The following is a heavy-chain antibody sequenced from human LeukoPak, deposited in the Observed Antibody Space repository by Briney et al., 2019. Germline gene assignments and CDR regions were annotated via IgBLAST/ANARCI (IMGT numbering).Heavy chain of an antibody. CDR2: ISYDGSVE. Sequence: GGSLRLSCAASRFTFSSYGMHWVRQAPGKGLEWVAGISYDGSVEYYAGSVKGRFTISRDNSKNTLYLPMNRLRAEDTAVYYCAKGVSYCSGGSCHSSGAFDIWGQGTMVTVSS. D-gene: IGHD2-15*01. J-gene: IGHJ3*02. V-gene: IGHV3-30*18. CDR3: AKGVSYCSGGSCHSSGAFDI. CDR1: RFTFSSYG.